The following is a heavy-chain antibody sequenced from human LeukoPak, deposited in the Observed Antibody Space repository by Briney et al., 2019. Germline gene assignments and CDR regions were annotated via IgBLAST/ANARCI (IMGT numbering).Heavy chain of an antibody. CDR1: GFTFSSYS. CDR3: ASDWGSSGFLN. Sequence: GGSLRLSCAASGFTFSSYSMNWVRQAPGKGLEWVSIIYSGGSTFYADSVKGRFTISRDNSKNTLYLQMNSLRAEDTAVYYCASDWGSSGFLNWGQGTLVTVSS. D-gene: IGHD3-22*01. CDR2: IYSGGST. J-gene: IGHJ4*02. V-gene: IGHV3-53*01.